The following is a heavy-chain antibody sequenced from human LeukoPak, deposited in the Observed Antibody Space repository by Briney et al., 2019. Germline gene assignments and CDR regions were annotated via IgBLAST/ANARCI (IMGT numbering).Heavy chain of an antibody. V-gene: IGHV1-69*04. CDR1: GGTFSSYA. J-gene: IGHJ6*02. CDR2: IIPILGIA. D-gene: IGHD3-22*01. Sequence: SVKVSCKASGGTFSSYAISWVRQAPGQGLEWMGGIIPILGIANYAQKFQGRITITADKSTSTAYMELSSLRSEDTAVYYCASYGRGPSSAHYYYYYGMDAWGQGTTVTVSS. CDR3: ASYGRGPSSAHYYYYYGMDA.